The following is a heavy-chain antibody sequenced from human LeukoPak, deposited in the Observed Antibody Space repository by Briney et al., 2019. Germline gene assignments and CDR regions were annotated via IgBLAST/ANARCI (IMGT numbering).Heavy chain of an antibody. CDR3: AKSIGSSGWYPFDY. V-gene: IGHV3-23*01. CDR1: GFTFSSYG. Sequence: PGGSLRLSCAASGFTFSSYGMSWVRQAPGKGLEWVSAISGSGDSTDCADSVKGRITISRDNSRNTLYLQMNSLRVEDTAVYYCAKSIGSSGWYPFDYWGQGTLVTVSS. D-gene: IGHD6-19*01. J-gene: IGHJ4*02. CDR2: ISGSGDST.